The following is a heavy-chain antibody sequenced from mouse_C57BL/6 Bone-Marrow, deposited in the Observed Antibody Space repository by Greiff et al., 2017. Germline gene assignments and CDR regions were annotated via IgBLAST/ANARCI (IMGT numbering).Heavy chain of an antibody. J-gene: IGHJ2*01. Sequence: QVQLQQSGAELVRPGSSVKLSCKASGYTFTSYWMHWVKQRPIQGLEWIGNIDPSDSETHYNQKFKDKATLTVDKSSSTAYMQLSSLTSEDSAVYYWARAGAPRDYWGQGTTLTVSS. CDR1: GYTFTSYW. V-gene: IGHV1-52*01. CDR2: IDPSDSET. CDR3: ARAGAPRDY.